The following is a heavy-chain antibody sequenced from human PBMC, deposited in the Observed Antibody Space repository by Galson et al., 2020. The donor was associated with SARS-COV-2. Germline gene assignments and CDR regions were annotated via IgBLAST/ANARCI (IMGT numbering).Heavy chain of an antibody. V-gene: IGHV4-39*01. D-gene: IGHD6-19*01. J-gene: IGHJ4*02. Sequence: SETLSLTCTGSGASISSRDYYWGWVRPPPGQGLEWIGSIYYSGTTYYNPSLTSRVTISGDTPENQFSLKLSSVTAADTAVYYCVRHSSSGWYYYFDFWKQGTLITVSS. CDR2: IYYSGTT. CDR1: GASISSRDYY. CDR3: VRHSSSGWYYYFDF.